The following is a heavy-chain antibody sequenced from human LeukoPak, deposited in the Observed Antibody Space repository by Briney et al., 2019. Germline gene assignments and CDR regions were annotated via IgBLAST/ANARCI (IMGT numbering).Heavy chain of an antibody. D-gene: IGHD2-2*01. Sequence: TSETLSLTCAVSGGSISSSNWWSWVRQPPGKGLEWIGEIYHSGSTNYNPSLKSRVTISVDKSKNQFSLKLSSVTAADTAVYYCARVSATSWYPYYFDYWGQGTLVTVSS. J-gene: IGHJ4*02. CDR3: ARVSATSWYPYYFDY. V-gene: IGHV4-4*02. CDR1: GGSISSSNW. CDR2: IYHSGST.